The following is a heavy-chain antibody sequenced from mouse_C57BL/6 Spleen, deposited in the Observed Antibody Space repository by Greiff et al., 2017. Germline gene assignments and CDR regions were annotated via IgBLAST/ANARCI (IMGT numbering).Heavy chain of an antibody. J-gene: IGHJ1*03. Sequence: EVQLVESGPGLVKPSQSLSLTCSVTGYSITSGYYWNWIRQFPGNKLEWMGYISYDGSNNYNPSLKNRISITRDTSKNQFFLKLNSVTTEDTATYYCAREWDRYFDVWGTGTTVTVSS. CDR2: ISYDGSN. CDR3: AREWDRYFDV. CDR1: GYSITSGYY. V-gene: IGHV3-6*01. D-gene: IGHD4-1*01.